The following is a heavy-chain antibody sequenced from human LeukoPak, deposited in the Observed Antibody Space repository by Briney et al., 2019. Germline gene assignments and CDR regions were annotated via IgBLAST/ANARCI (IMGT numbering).Heavy chain of an antibody. CDR2: TYYSGST. J-gene: IGHJ4*02. D-gene: IGHD5-18*01. V-gene: IGHV4-59*01. Sequence: SETLSLTCTVSGGSISSYYWSWIRQPPGKGLEWIGYTYYSGSTNYNPSLKSRVTISVDTSKNQFSLKLSSVTAADMAAYYCARVRSRGYSYGTFDYWGQGTLVTVSS. CDR3: ARVRSRGYSYGTFDY. CDR1: GGSISSYY.